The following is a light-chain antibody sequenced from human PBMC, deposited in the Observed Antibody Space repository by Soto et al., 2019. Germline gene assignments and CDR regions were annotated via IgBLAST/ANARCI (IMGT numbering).Light chain of an antibody. CDR2: AAS. J-gene: IGKJ5*01. V-gene: IGKV1-39*01. Sequence: DIQMTQSPSSLSASVGDRVSITCRASQSITISLNWYQQKPGKAPKLLIYAASNLHSGVPSRFSGSGSGTEFTLTISSLQPGDFATYYCQQYNSYFITFGQGTRLEIK. CDR1: QSITIS. CDR3: QQYNSYFIT.